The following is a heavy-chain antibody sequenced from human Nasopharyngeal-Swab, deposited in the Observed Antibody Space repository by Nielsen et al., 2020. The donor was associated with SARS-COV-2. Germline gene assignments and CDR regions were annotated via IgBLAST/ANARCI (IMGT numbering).Heavy chain of an antibody. Sequence: GESLKISCAASGFTFSSYGMHWVRQAPGKGLEWVAVTWYDGSNKYYADSVKGRFTISRDNSKNTLYLQMNSLRAEDTAVYYCARDAGGSGGGYWGQGTLVTVSS. V-gene: IGHV3-33*01. J-gene: IGHJ4*02. CDR1: GFTFSSYG. CDR2: TWYDGSNK. D-gene: IGHD3-16*01. CDR3: ARDAGGSGGGY.